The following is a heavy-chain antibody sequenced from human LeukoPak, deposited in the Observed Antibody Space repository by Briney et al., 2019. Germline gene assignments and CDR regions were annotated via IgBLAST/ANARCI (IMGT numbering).Heavy chain of an antibody. CDR2: ISSSSSTI. Sequence: PGGSLRLSCAASGFTVSSNYMSWVRQAPGKGLEWVSYISSSSSTIYYADSVKGRFTISRDNAKNSLYLQMNSLRDEDTAVYYCATFFVPSHSYYYDMDVWGQGTTVIVSS. V-gene: IGHV3-48*02. CDR3: ATFFVPSHSYYYDMDV. D-gene: IGHD2/OR15-2a*01. CDR1: GFTVSSNY. J-gene: IGHJ6*02.